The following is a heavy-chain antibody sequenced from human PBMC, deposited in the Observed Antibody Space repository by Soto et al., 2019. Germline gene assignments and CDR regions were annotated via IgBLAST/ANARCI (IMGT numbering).Heavy chain of an antibody. Sequence: GGSLRLSFAASGFTFGIYWMSWVRQAPGKGLEGLCAINWDASEKKYVDSVKGRFTMSRDNAKNSLYLQMDSLRAEDTAVYYCASDSGYGSGTSGPHYLHXWGHVTPVPVSX. V-gene: IGHV3-7*01. CDR2: INWDASEK. J-gene: IGHJ4*01. CDR3: ASDSGYGSGTSGPHYLHX. CDR1: GFTFGIYW. D-gene: IGHD3-10*01.